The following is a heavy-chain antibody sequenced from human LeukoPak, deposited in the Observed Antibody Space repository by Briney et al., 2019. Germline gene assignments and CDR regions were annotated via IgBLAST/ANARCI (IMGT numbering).Heavy chain of an antibody. J-gene: IGHJ5*01. V-gene: IGHV3-23*01. CDR2: ISSTGQST. D-gene: IGHD6-19*01. Sequence: GGSLRLSCAASEFTFSNYAMSWVRQAPGMGLEWVSSISSTGQSTYYADSAKGRFTISRDNPKNTVYLQMTSLRAEDTAIYYCVGQQGHQWLIPRQMNWFDSWGQGTLVIVSS. CDR3: VGQQGHQWLIPRQMNWFDS. CDR1: EFTFSNYA.